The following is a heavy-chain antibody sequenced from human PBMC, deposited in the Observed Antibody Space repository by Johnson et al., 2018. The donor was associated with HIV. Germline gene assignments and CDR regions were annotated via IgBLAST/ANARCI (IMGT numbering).Heavy chain of an antibody. Sequence: QVHLVESGGGVVQPGRSLRLSCAASGFTFSSYAMHWVRQAPGKGLEWVAVISYDGSIKYYADSVKGRFTISRDNSKNTLYLQMNGLRPEDTAVYYCARDSSNSFRFEMYAFDIWGQGTMVTVSS. D-gene: IGHD6-6*01. CDR3: ARDSSNSFRFEMYAFDI. V-gene: IGHV3-30*04. J-gene: IGHJ3*02. CDR1: GFTFSSYA. CDR2: ISYDGSIK.